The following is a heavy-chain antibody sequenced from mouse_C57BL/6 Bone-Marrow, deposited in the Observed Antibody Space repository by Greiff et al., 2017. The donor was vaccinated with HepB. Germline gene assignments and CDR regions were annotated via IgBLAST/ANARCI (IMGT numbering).Heavy chain of an antibody. CDR1: GFTFSSYA. D-gene: IGHD2-3*01. J-gene: IGHJ3*01. Sequence: EVKVVESGGGLVKPGGSLKLSCAASGFTFSSYAMSWVRQTPEKRLEWVATISDGGSYTYYPDNVKGRFTISRDNAKNNLYLQMSHLKSEDTAMYYCARDRGLLRAWFAYWGQGTLVTVSA. CDR2: ISDGGSYT. V-gene: IGHV5-4*01. CDR3: ARDRGLLRAWFAY.